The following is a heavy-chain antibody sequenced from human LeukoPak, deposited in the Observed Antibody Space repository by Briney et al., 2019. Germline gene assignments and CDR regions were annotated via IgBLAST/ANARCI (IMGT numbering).Heavy chain of an antibody. CDR1: GFTVSSNY. V-gene: IGHV3-53*01. CDR3: ARGLDYYYYGMDV. Sequence: GRSLRLSCAASGFTVSSNYMSWVRQAPGKGLEWVSVIYSGGSTYYADSVKGRFTISRDNSKNTLYLQMNSLRAEDTAVYYCARGLDYYYYGMDVWGQGTTVTVSS. J-gene: IGHJ6*02. D-gene: IGHD3-9*01. CDR2: IYSGGST.